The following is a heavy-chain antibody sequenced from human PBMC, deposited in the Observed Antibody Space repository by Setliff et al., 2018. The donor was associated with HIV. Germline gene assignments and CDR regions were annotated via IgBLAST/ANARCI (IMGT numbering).Heavy chain of an antibody. J-gene: IGHJ4*02. V-gene: IGHV3-21*01. CDR1: GFTFSSFS. CDR3: ARSASSSWYKYFDF. D-gene: IGHD6-13*01. CDR2: ISTSSTYI. Sequence: LRLSCAASGFTFSSFSMNWVRQAPGKGLEWVSSISTSSTYIYYADSMNGRFTISRDNAKHSLYLQMNSLRAEDTAVYYCARSASSSWYKYFDFWGQGTLVTVSS.